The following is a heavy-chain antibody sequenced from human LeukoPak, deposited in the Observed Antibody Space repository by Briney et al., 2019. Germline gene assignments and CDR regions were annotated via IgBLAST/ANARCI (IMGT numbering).Heavy chain of an antibody. CDR1: GDSVSSNSAA. D-gene: IGHD6-19*01. CDR2: TYYRSKWYN. V-gene: IGHV6-1*01. CDR3: ARDRDSAVADNWFDP. J-gene: IGHJ5*02. Sequence: SQTLSLTCAISGDSVSSNSAAWNWIRQSPSRGLEWLGRTYYRSKWYNDYAVSVKSRITIDPDTSKNQFSLQLNSVTPEDTAAYYCARDRDSAVADNWFDPWGQGTLVTVSS.